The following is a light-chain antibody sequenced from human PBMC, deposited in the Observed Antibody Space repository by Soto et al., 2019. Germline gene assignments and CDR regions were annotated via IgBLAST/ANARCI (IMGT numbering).Light chain of an antibody. J-gene: IGKJ1*01. V-gene: IGKV3-15*01. CDR3: QQYHNRPA. Sequence: EIVMTQSPATLSVSPGDRATLSCRASQSVFSSLAWYQQKPGQAPRLLIYGAATRATGIPARFSGSGSGTEFTLTISSLQSEDFAVYYCQQYHNRPAFGQGTKLEI. CDR1: QSVFSS. CDR2: GAA.